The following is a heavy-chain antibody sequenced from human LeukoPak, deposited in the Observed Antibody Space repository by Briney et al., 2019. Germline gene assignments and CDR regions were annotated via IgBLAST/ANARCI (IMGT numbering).Heavy chain of an antibody. V-gene: IGHV1-2*06. CDR2: INPNSGGT. D-gene: IGHD3-3*01. J-gene: IGHJ4*02. CDR3: ASSPNFFWSGYLLAD. Sequence: ASVKVSCKASGYTFTGYYMHWVRQAPGQGLEWMGRINPNSGGTNYAQKFQGRVTMTRDTSISTAYMELSRLRSDGTAVYYCASSPNFFWSGYLLADWGQGTLVTVSS. CDR1: GYTFTGYY.